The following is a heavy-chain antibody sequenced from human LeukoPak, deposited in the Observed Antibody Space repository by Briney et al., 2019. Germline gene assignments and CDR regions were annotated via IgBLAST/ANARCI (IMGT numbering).Heavy chain of an antibody. V-gene: IGHV3-9*01. CDR1: GFTFRSYA. CDR2: ISWNSGSI. CDR3: AKADHCSSTSCHLVGFDY. D-gene: IGHD2-2*01. Sequence: SGGSLRLSCAASGFTFRSYAMHWVRQAPGKGLEWVSGISWNSGSIGYADSVKGRFTISRDNAKNSLYLQMNSLRAEDTALYYCAKADHCSSTSCHLVGFDYWGQGTLVTVSS. J-gene: IGHJ4*02.